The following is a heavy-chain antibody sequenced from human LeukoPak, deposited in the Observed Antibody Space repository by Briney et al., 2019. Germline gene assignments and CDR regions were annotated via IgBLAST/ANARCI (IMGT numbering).Heavy chain of an antibody. CDR3: ARAVGGSYFPDP. J-gene: IGHJ5*02. CDR1: GFTFDDYG. CDR2: INWNGGST. Sequence: GGSLRLSCAASGFTFDDYGMSWLRQAPGKGLEWVSGINWNGGSTGYADSVKGRFTISRDNAKNSLYLQMNSLRAEDTALYYCARAVGGSYFPDPWGQGTLVTVSS. D-gene: IGHD1-26*01. V-gene: IGHV3-20*04.